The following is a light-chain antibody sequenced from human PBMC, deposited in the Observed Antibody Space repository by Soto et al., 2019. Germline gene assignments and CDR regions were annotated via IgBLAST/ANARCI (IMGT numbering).Light chain of an antibody. J-gene: IGLJ1*01. CDR2: ANS. Sequence: QSVLTQPPSVSGAPGQRVTISCTGSSSNIGAGYDVHWYQQLPGTAPKLLIYANSNRPSGVPDRFSGSKSGTSASLAITGLQAEDEADYYCQSYGSSLSGHFFGTGTKVTVL. CDR1: SSNIGAGYD. V-gene: IGLV1-40*01. CDR3: QSYGSSLSGHF.